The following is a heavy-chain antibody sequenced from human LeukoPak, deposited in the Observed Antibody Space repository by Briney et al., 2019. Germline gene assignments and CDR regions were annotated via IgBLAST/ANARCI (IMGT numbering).Heavy chain of an antibody. J-gene: IGHJ6*03. D-gene: IGHD4-17*01. CDR1: GYSISSGYY. CDR3: ARLYNYGDYPDV. CDR2: IYHSGST. V-gene: IGHV4-38-2*02. Sequence: SETLSLTCTVSGYSISSGYYWGWIRQPPGKGLEWIGSIYHSGSTYYNPSLKSRVTISVDTSKNQFSLKLSSVTAADTAVYYCARLYNYGDYPDVWGKGTTVTISS.